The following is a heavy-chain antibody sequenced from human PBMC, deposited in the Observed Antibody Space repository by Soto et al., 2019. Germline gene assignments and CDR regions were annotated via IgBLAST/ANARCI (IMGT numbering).Heavy chain of an antibody. CDR2: ISGSGGST. V-gene: IGHV3-23*01. CDR1: GFTFSSYA. D-gene: IGHD5-18*01. J-gene: IGHJ6*02. Sequence: GGSLRLSCAASGFTFSSYAMSWVRQAPGKGLEWVSAISGSGGSTYYADSVKGRFTISRDNSKNTLYLQMNSLRAEDTAVYYCAKTIPRGYSFTIYYYGMDVWGQGTTVTVSS. CDR3: AKTIPRGYSFTIYYYGMDV.